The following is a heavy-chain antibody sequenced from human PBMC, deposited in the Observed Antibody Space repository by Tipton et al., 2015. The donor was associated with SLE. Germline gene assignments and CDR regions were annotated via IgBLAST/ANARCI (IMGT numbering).Heavy chain of an antibody. D-gene: IGHD4-11*01. CDR3: ARDSPTVPTPYYFDY. CDR1: GFTFSSYS. V-gene: IGHV3-21*01. Sequence: SLRLSCAASGFTFSSYSMNWVRQAPGKGLEWVSSISSSSSYIYYADSVKGRFTISRDNAKNSLYLQMNSLRAEDTAVYYCARDSPTVPTPYYFDYWGQRPLVPVSS. J-gene: IGHJ4*02. CDR2: ISSSSSYI.